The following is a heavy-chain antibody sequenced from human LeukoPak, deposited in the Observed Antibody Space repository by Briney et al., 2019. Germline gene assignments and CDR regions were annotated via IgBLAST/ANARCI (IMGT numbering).Heavy chain of an antibody. D-gene: IGHD5-18*01. CDR2: IYSGGST. CDR3: ARRDSYGYEYDY. CDR1: GFTVSSNY. Sequence: PGGSLRLSCAASGFTVSSNYMSWVRQAPGKGLEWASVIYSGGSTYYADSVKGRFTISRDNSKNTLYLQMNGLRAEDTAVYYRARRDSYGYEYDYWGQGTLVTVSS. V-gene: IGHV3-53*01. J-gene: IGHJ4*02.